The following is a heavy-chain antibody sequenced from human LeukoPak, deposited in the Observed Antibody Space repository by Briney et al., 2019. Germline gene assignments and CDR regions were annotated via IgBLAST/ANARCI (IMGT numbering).Heavy chain of an antibody. CDR1: GFAFSTYA. CDR2: ISGSGAST. CDR3: AKRLEYCSTTSCYFSD. Sequence: PGGSLRLSCAASGFAFSTYALSWVRQAPGKGLEWVSSISGSGASTYYADSVKGRFTISRDNSRNTLYLQLDSLRAEDTATYYCAKRLEYCSTTSCYFSDWGQGTLVTVSS. V-gene: IGHV3-23*01. D-gene: IGHD2-2*01. J-gene: IGHJ4*02.